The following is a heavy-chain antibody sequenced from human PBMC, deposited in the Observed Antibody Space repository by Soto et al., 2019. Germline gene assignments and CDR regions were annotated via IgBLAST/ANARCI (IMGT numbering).Heavy chain of an antibody. CDR1: GYMFTKSA. V-gene: IGHV1-3*01. D-gene: IGHD6-19*01. CDR3: ARDGVAAGNINFDY. CDR2: ISGDSGNT. J-gene: IGHJ4*01. Sequence: ASVKVSCKASGYMFTKSAMHWVRQAPGQRLEWMGWISGDSGNTKYSPKLQDRVTTTRDTSASTAYMELSSLRSEDTALYYCARDGVAAGNINFDYWGQGTLVTVPS.